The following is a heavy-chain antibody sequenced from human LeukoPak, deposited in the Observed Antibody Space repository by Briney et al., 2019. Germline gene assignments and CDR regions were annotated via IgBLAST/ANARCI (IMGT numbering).Heavy chain of an antibody. J-gene: IGHJ5*02. Sequence: SETLSLTCTVSGGSISTYCWSWIRQPPGEGLEWMGFIYYSGNSNYNPSLKSRVTISVDTSKNQFSLKLSSVTAADTAVYYCAGLGASGNGYLSWFDPWGQGTLVTVSS. CDR3: AGLGASGNGYLSWFDP. D-gene: IGHD3-22*01. CDR2: IYYSGNS. CDR1: GGSISTYC. V-gene: IGHV4-59*01.